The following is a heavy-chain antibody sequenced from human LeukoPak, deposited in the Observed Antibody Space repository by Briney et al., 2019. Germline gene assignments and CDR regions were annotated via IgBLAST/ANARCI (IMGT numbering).Heavy chain of an antibody. D-gene: IGHD3-10*01. CDR2: INQDGSEK. CDR3: ARDVLWFGDYYGMDV. Sequence: GGSLRLSCAASGFTFSNYWMSWVRQAPGKGLEWVAHINQDGSEKYYVDSVKGRFTISRDNAKNSLYLQMNSLRAEDTAVYYCARDVLWFGDYYGMDVWGQGTTVTVSS. CDR1: GFTFSNYW. V-gene: IGHV3-7*05. J-gene: IGHJ6*02.